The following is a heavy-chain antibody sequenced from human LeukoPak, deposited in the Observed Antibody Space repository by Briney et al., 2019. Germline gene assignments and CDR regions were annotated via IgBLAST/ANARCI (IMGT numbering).Heavy chain of an antibody. J-gene: IGHJ4*02. CDR2: ISSNGGST. Sequence: GGSLRLSCAASGFSFSNYGMHWVRQAPGKGLEYVSAISSNGGSTYYANSVKGRFTISRDNSKNTVFLQMGSLRAEDMAVYYCAREDWGSFDYWGQGTLVTVSS. CDR1: GFSFSNYG. V-gene: IGHV3-64*01. D-gene: IGHD7-27*01. CDR3: AREDWGSFDY.